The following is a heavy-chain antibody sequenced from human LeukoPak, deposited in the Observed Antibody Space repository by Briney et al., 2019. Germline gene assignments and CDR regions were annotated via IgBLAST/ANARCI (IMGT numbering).Heavy chain of an antibody. D-gene: IGHD7-27*01. V-gene: IGHV4-59*01. Sequence: SETLSLTCTVSCGSISSYYWSWIRQPSGKGLEWIGYIYYSGSTNYNPSLKSRVTISVDTSKNQFSLKLSSVTAADTAVYYCARDPNWGWFDPWGQGTLVTVSS. J-gene: IGHJ5*02. CDR1: CGSISSYY. CDR3: ARDPNWGWFDP. CDR2: IYYSGST.